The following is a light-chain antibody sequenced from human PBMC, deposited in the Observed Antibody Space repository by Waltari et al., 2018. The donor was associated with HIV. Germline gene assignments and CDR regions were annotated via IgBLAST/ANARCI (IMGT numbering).Light chain of an antibody. J-gene: IGKJ4*01. Sequence: DIVMTQSPDSLAMSLGERATINCKSSQSVFYSSTNNNYLAWYQQKPGQPPKLLIYWASTRESGVPDRFIGSGSGTEFTLTISSLQAEDVAVYYCQQYYSTPLTFGGGTKVEIK. CDR3: QQYYSTPLT. V-gene: IGKV4-1*01. CDR1: QSVFYSSTNNNY. CDR2: WAS.